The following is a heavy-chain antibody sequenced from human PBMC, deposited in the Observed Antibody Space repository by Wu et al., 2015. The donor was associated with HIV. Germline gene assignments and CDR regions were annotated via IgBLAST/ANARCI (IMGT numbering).Heavy chain of an antibody. CDR3: ARGQGAAAGTDLYYYYYMDV. Sequence: QVQLQQWGAGLLKPSETLSLTCAVYGGSFSGYYWSWIRQPPGKGLEWIGEINHSGSTNYNPSLKSRVTISVDTSKNQFSLKLSSVTAADTAVYYCARGQGAAAGTDLYYYYYMDVWGKGTTVTVSS. J-gene: IGHJ6*03. CDR1: GGSFSGYY. CDR2: INHSGST. V-gene: IGHV4-34*01. D-gene: IGHD6-13*01.